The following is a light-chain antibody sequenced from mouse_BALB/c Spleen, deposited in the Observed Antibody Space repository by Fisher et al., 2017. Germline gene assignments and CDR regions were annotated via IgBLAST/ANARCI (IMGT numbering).Light chain of an antibody. CDR3: QQWSSNPWT. CDR1: SSVSSSY. Sequence: IVLTQTPAIMSASPGEKVTLTCSASSSVSSSYLYWYQQKPGSSPKLWIYSTSNLASGVPARFSGSGSGTSYSLTISSMEAEDAATYYCQQWSSNPWTFGGGTKLEIK. CDR2: STS. V-gene: IGKV4-79*01. J-gene: IGKJ1*01.